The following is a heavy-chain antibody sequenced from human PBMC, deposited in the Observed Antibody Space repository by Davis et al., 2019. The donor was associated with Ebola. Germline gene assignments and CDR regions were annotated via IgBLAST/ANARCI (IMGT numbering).Heavy chain of an antibody. J-gene: IGHJ3*02. Sequence: PGGSLRLSCAASGFTFSSYGMHWVRQAPGKGLEWVAVIWYDGSNKYYADSVKGRFTISRDNSKNTLYLQMNSLRAEDTAVYYCARSRIAARPGGAFDIWGQGTMVTVSS. CDR1: GFTFSSYG. CDR2: IWYDGSNK. D-gene: IGHD6-6*01. V-gene: IGHV3-33*01. CDR3: ARSRIAARPGGAFDI.